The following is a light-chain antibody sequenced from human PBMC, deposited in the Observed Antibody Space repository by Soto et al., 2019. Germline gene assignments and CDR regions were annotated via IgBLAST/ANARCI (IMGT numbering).Light chain of an antibody. Sequence: DIQLTQSPSFLSASVGDRVTITCRASQGISSYLAWYQQKPGKAPKLPIYSTSTLQSGVPSKFSGSASGTDFTLTISSLQPEDFATYYCQQSYSTPWTFGQGTKVDIK. V-gene: IGKV1-39*01. CDR1: QGISSY. CDR3: QQSYSTPWT. CDR2: STS. J-gene: IGKJ1*01.